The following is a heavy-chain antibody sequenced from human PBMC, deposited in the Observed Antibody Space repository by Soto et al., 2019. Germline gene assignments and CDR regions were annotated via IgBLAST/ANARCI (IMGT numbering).Heavy chain of an antibody. V-gene: IGHV4-31*03. CDR3: ARRINYGSGSYYNWFDP. Sequence: PSETLSLTCTVSCGSISSGGYYWSWIRQHQGKGLEWIGYIYYSGSTYYNPSLKSRVTISVDTSKNQFSLKLSSVTAADTAVYYCARRINYGSGSYYNWFDPWGQGTLVTVSS. CDR2: IYYSGST. D-gene: IGHD3-10*01. J-gene: IGHJ5*02. CDR1: CGSISSGGYY.